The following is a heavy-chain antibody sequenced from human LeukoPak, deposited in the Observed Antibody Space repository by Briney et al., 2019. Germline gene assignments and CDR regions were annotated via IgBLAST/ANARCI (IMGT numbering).Heavy chain of an antibody. D-gene: IGHD3-3*01. CDR3: ARGWSGYLHDAFDI. V-gene: IGHV1-69*01. Sequence: SVKVSCKASGGTFSSYAISWVRQAPGQGLEGMGGIIPIFGTANYAQKFQGRVTITADESTSTAYMELSRLRSGDTAVYYCARGWSGYLHDAFDIWGQGTMVTVSS. J-gene: IGHJ3*02. CDR1: GGTFSSYA. CDR2: IIPIFGTA.